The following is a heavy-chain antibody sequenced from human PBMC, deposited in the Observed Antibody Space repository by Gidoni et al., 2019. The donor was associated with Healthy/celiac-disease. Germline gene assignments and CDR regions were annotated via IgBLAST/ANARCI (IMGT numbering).Heavy chain of an antibody. D-gene: IGHD4-17*01. CDR3: ARDFGTTVRDWYFDL. Sequence: EVQLVESGGGLVKPGGSLRLSCAASGFTFSSYGMNWVRQAQGKGLEWVSSISSSSSYLYYADSVKGRFAISRDNAKNSLYLQMNSLRAEDTAVYYCARDFGTTVRDWYFDLWGRGTLVTVSS. CDR1: GFTFSSYG. CDR2: ISSSSSYL. V-gene: IGHV3-21*01. J-gene: IGHJ2*01.